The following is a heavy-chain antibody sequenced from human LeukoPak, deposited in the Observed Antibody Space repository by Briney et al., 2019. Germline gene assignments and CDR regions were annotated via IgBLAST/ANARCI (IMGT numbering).Heavy chain of an antibody. CDR1: GGSIISNTYH. CDR3: ARIRFLEWLLPAQYYYYMDV. D-gene: IGHD3-3*01. J-gene: IGHJ6*03. CDR2: IYHSGST. V-gene: IGHV4-39*07. Sequence: SETLSLTCTVSGGSIISNTYHWAWIRQPPGKGLEWIGSIYHSGSTYYNPSLKSRVTISVDTSKNQFSLKLSSVTAADTAVYYCARIRFLEWLLPAQYYYYMDVWGKGTTVTVSS.